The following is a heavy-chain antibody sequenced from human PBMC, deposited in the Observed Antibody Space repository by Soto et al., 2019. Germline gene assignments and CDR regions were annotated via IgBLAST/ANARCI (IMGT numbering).Heavy chain of an antibody. CDR2: ISSSSSYI. CDR1: GFTFSSYS. V-gene: IGHV3-21*01. CDR3: AREGIAARYYYYYYGMDV. Sequence: GSLRLSCAASGFTFSSYSMNWVRQAPGKGLEWVSSISSSSSYIYHADSVKGRFTISRDNAKNSLYLQMNSLRAEDTAVYYCAREGIAARYYYYYYGMDVWGQGTTVTVSS. D-gene: IGHD6-6*01. J-gene: IGHJ6*02.